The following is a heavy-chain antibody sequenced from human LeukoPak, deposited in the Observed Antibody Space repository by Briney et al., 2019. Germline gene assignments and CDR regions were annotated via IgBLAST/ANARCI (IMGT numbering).Heavy chain of an antibody. CDR3: AKAVGGSSSL. CDR2: ISYDGSNK. D-gene: IGHD1-26*01. V-gene: IGHV3-30-3*01. J-gene: IGHJ4*02. Sequence: GRSLRLSCAASGFTFSSYAMHWVRQAPGKGLEWVAVISYDGSNKYYADSVKGRFTISRDNSKNTLYLQMNSLRAEDTAVYYCAKAVGGSSSLWGQGTLVTVSS. CDR1: GFTFSSYA.